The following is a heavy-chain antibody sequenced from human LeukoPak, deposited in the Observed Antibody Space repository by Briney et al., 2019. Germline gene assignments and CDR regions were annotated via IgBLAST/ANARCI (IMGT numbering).Heavy chain of an antibody. D-gene: IGHD1-26*01. J-gene: IGHJ4*02. V-gene: IGHV3-30-3*01. CDR2: ISYDGSNK. Sequence: PGRSLRLSCAASGFTFSSYAMHWVRQAPGKGLEWVAVISYDGSNKYYADSVKGRFTISRDNSKNTLYLQMNSLRAEDTAVYYCARVGGAPGGVPRKYYFDYWGQGTLVTVSS. CDR3: ARVGGAPGGVPRKYYFDY. CDR1: GFTFSSYA.